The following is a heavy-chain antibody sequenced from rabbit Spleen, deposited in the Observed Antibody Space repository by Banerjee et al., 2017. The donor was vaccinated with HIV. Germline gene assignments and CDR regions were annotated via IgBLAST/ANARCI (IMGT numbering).Heavy chain of an antibody. J-gene: IGHJ2*01. CDR1: GFSFSDRDV. CDR2: INTYTVKS. V-gene: IGHV1S40*01. CDR3: ANVIYGYGGALDP. D-gene: IGHD6-1*01. Sequence: QSLEESGGDLVKPGASLTLTCKASGFSFSDRDVMCWVRQAPGKGLEWIACINTYTVKSVYASWATGRFTFSKTSSTTVTLQMTSLTVADTATYFCANVIYGYGGALDPWGPGTLVTVS.